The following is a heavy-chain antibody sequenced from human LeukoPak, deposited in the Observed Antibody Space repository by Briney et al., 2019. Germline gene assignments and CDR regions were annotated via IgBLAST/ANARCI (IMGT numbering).Heavy chain of an antibody. CDR2: ISGSGGST. CDR1: GFIFSSYA. CDR3: ARDSSAGGSPFDY. J-gene: IGHJ4*02. D-gene: IGHD6-6*01. V-gene: IGHV3-23*01. Sequence: GGSLRLSCAASGFIFSSYAMSWVSQAPGKGLEWVSAISGSGGSTYYADSVKGRFTISRDNSKNTLYPQMNSLRAEDTAIYYCARDSSAGGSPFDYWGQGTLVTVSS.